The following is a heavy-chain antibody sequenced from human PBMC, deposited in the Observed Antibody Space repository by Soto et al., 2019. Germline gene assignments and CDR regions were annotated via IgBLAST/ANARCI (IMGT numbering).Heavy chain of an antibody. CDR3: ARDQSPNSSSWYYYDGMDV. CDR2: IYYSGST. Sequence: QVQLQESGPGLVKPSQTLSLTCTVSGGSISSGGYYWSWIRQHPGNGLEWIGYIYYSGSTYDNPSLKSRVTISVDTAKNQFSLKLSSVTAADTAVYYCARDQSPNSSSWYYYDGMDVWGQGTTVTVSS. V-gene: IGHV4-31*03. J-gene: IGHJ6*01. CDR1: GGSISSGGYY. D-gene: IGHD6-6*01.